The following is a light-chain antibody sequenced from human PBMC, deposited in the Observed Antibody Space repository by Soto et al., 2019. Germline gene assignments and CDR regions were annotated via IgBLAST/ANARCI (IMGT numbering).Light chain of an antibody. CDR3: CSYTTSSTLV. V-gene: IGLV2-14*01. CDR2: EVS. J-gene: IGLJ3*02. Sequence: QSALTQPASVSGSPGQSITISCTGTSTDVGYYNYVSWYKQHPGKAPKLMIFEVSNRPSGVSNRFSGSKSGNTASLTISGLQAEDEADYYCCSYTTSSTLVFGGGTKVTVL. CDR1: STDVGYYNY.